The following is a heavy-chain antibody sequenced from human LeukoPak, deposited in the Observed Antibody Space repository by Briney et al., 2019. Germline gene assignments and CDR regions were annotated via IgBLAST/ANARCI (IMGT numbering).Heavy chain of an antibody. V-gene: IGHV4-30-4*08. CDR1: GGSISSGDYY. Sequence: SQTLSLTCTVSGGSISSGDYYWSWIRQPPGKGLEWIGYIYYSGSTSYNPSLKSLVTISVDTSKNQFSLKLSSVTAADTAVYYCARDPKGYCSSTSCYTPNYWGQGTLVTVSS. CDR2: IYYSGST. D-gene: IGHD2-2*02. CDR3: ARDPKGYCSSTSCYTPNY. J-gene: IGHJ4*02.